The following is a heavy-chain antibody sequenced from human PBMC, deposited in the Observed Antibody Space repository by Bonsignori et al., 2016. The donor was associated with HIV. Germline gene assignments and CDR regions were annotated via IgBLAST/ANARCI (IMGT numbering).Heavy chain of an antibody. CDR3: ARGGGDSFDY. D-gene: IGHD2-21*01. J-gene: IGHJ4*02. CDR1: GYSISRNYY. CDR2: IYHSGTT. Sequence: SETLSLTCAVSGYSISRNYYWGWIRQPPGKGLEWIGSIYHSGTTYYNPSLKSRVTISLDTSKNQFSLKLRSVTATDTAVYYCARGGGDSFDYWGQGTLVTVSS. V-gene: IGHV4-38-2*01.